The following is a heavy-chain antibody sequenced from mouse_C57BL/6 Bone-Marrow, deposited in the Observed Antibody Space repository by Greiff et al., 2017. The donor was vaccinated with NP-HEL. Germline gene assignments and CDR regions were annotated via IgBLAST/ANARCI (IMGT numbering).Heavy chain of an antibody. Sequence: EVKLQESGPELVKPGASVKMSCKASGYTFTDYNMHWVKQSHGKSLEWIGYINPNNGGTSYNQKFKGKATLTVNKSSSTAYMELRSLTSEDSAVYYCARAGGIHWYFDVWGTGTTVTVSS. CDR1: GYTFTDYN. CDR2: INPNNGGT. J-gene: IGHJ1*03. V-gene: IGHV1-22*01. CDR3: ARAGGIHWYFDV.